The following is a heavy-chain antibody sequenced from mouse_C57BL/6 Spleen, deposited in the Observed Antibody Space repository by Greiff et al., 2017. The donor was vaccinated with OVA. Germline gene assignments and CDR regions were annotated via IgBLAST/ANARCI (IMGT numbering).Heavy chain of an antibody. J-gene: IGHJ3*01. V-gene: IGHV7-3*01. CDR2: IRNKANGYTT. D-gene: IGHD1-1*01. CDR1: GFTFTDYY. CDR3: AIYKGYYQAWFAY. Sequence: EVKLMESGGGLVQPGGSLSLSCAASGFTFTDYYMSWVRQPPGKALEWLGFIRNKANGYTTEYSASVKGRFTISRDNSQSILYLQMNALRAEDSATYYCAIYKGYYQAWFAYWGQGTLVTVSA.